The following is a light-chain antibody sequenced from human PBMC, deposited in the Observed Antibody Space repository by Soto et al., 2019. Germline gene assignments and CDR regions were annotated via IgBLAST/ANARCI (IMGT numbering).Light chain of an antibody. CDR1: QSLLHSNGYNY. Sequence: DIVMTQSPLSLPVTPGEPASISCRSSQSLLHSNGYNYLDWYLQKPGQSPQLLIYLGSNRASGVPDRFSGSGSGPDFALKIRRVEADEVGVYYCMQALQTPRTFGQGTKVEI. CDR3: MQALQTPRT. CDR2: LGS. J-gene: IGKJ1*01. V-gene: IGKV2-28*01.